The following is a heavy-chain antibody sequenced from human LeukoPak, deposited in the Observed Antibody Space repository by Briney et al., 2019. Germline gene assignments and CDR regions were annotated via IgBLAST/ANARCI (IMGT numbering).Heavy chain of an antibody. V-gene: IGHV4-39*01. D-gene: IGHD3-10*01. CDR1: GGSITSSHSY. Sequence: PSETLSLTCTVSGGSITSSHSYWGWIRQPPGKGLEWIGTIYYSGTTYYNPSLESRVTISEDTSKNQFSLTLRSVTAADTAVYYCARQISDYYYYYIDGWGKGTTVTVSS. J-gene: IGHJ6*03. CDR2: IYYSGTT. CDR3: ARQISDYYYYYIDG.